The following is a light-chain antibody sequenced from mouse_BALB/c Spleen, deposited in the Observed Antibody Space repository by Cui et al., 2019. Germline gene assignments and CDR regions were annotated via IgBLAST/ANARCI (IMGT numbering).Light chain of an antibody. J-gene: IGKJ2*01. Sequence: ENVFTQSPAIMSASPGEKVTMTCTASSSVSYMHWYQQKSSTFPKLWIYDTSKLASGVPGHFSGSGSGNSYSLTISSMEAEDVATYYCFQGSGYPYTFGGGTKLEIK. CDR2: DTS. CDR1: SSVSY. V-gene: IGKV4-63*01. CDR3: FQGSGYPYT.